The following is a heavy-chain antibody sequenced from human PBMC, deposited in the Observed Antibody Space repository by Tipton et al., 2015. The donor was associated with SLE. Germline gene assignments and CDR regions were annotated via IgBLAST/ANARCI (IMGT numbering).Heavy chain of an antibody. CDR3: ARDRYSSSWSRDFQH. D-gene: IGHD6-13*01. V-gene: IGHV1-18*01. CDR2: ISAYNGNT. CDR1: GYTFTSYG. Sequence: QSGPEVKKPGASVKVSCKASGYTFTSYGISWVRQAPGQGLEWMGWISAYNGNTNYAQKLQGRVTMTTDTSTSTAYMELSRLRSDDTAVYYCARDRYSSSWSRDFQHWGQGTLVTVSS. J-gene: IGHJ1*01.